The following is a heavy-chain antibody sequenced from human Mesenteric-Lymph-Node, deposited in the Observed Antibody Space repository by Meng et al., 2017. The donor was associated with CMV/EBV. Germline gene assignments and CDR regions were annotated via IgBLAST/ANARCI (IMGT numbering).Heavy chain of an antibody. D-gene: IGHD2-15*01. CDR3: ARKGCSGANCYSDY. V-gene: IGHV3-7*01. CDR1: GFTFSSYW. Sequence: GESLKISCAASGFTFSSYWMSWVRQAPGKGLEWVANIKQDGSEKYYVDSVKGRFTISRDNAKNSLYLQMNSLRAEDTAVYYCARKGCSGANCYSDYWGQGTLVTVSS. CDR2: IKQDGSEK. J-gene: IGHJ4*02.